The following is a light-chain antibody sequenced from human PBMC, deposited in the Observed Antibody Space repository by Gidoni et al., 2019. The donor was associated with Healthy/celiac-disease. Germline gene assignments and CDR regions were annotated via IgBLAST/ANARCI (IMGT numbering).Light chain of an antibody. J-gene: IGKJ2*01. CDR2: WAS. V-gene: IGKV4-1*01. Sequence: DIVMTQSPDYLAVSLGERATINCKSSQSVLYSSNNKNYLARYRQKPGQPPKLLIYWASTRESGVPDRFSGSGSGTDFTLTISSLQAEDVAVYYCQQYYSTPPYTFGQGTKLEIK. CDR1: QSVLYSSNNKNY. CDR3: QQYYSTPPYT.